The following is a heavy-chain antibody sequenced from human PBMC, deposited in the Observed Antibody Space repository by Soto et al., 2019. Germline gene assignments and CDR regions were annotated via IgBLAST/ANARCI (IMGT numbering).Heavy chain of an antibody. Sequence: ASVKVSCKASGYTFTSYAMHWVRQAPGQRLEWMGWINAGNGNTKYSQKFQGRVTITRDTSASTAYMELSSLRSEDTAVYYCTREQSDDNYFDPWGQGTLVTVSS. CDR3: TREQSDDNYFDP. CDR2: INAGNGNT. D-gene: IGHD6-19*01. V-gene: IGHV1-3*01. J-gene: IGHJ5*02. CDR1: GYTFTSYA.